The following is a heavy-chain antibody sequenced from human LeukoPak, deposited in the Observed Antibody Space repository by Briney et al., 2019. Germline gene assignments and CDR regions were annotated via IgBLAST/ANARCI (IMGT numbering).Heavy chain of an antibody. V-gene: IGHV1-69*01. CDR1: GGTFSSYA. Sequence: SVKVSCKASGGTFSSYAISWVRQAPGQGLEWMGGIIPIFGTANYAQKFEGRVTITADESTSTAYMELRSLRSDDTAVYYCARGGSSGWYEHFDYWGQGTLVTVSS. CDR2: IIPIFGTA. CDR3: ARGGSSGWYEHFDY. J-gene: IGHJ4*02. D-gene: IGHD6-19*01.